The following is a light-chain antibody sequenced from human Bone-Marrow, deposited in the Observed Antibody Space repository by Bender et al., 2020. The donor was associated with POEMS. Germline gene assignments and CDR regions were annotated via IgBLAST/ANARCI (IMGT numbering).Light chain of an antibody. J-gene: IGLJ2*01. CDR3: SSYEGTNNLI. V-gene: IGLV2-18*02. CDR1: SSDIGRYNR. Sequence: QSALTQPPSVSGSPGQSVTISCTGTSSDIGRYNRVSWYQQPPGTAPKLMIYEVDDRPSGVPDRFSGSKSGNTASLTVSGLQAEDEADYYCSSYEGTNNLIFGGGTKLTVL. CDR2: EVD.